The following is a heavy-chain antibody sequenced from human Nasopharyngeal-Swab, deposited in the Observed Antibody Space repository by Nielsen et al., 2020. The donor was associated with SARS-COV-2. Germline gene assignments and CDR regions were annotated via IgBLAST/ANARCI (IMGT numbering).Heavy chain of an antibody. CDR3: ARHVSSSWYAAVAGIRAFDY. CDR2: IYYSGST. J-gene: IGHJ4*02. V-gene: IGHV4-39*01. D-gene: IGHD6-13*01. Sequence: RQAPGKGLEWIGSIYYSGSTYYNPSLKSRVTISVDTSKNRFSLKLGSVTAADTAVYYCARHVSSSWYAAVAGIRAFDYWGQGTLVTVSS.